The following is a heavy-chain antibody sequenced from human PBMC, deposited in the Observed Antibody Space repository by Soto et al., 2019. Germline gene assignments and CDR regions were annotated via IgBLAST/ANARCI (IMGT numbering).Heavy chain of an antibody. CDR1: GFTFSSYA. CDR3: AKSSSLVGRYYYFDY. V-gene: IGHV3-23*01. J-gene: IGHJ4*02. Sequence: GGSLRLSCAASGFTFSSYAMSWVRQAPGKGLEWVPAISGSGGSTYYADSVKGRFTISRDNSKNTLYLQMNSLRAEDTAVYYCAKSSSLVGRYYYFDYWGQGTLVTVSS. D-gene: IGHD6-6*01. CDR2: ISGSGGST.